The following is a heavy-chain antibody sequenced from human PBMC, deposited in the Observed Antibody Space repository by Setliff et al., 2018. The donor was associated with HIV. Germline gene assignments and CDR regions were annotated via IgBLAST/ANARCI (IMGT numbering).Heavy chain of an antibody. D-gene: IGHD4-17*01. CDR3: ARYDYGDFDY. CDR2: INHSGST. Sequence: SETLSLTCAVFGWSFSGYYWSWIRQPPGKGLEWIGEINHSGSTDYNPSLKSRVTIPVDTSKNQFSLNLSSVTAADTAVYYCARYDYGDFDYWGQGTQVTVSS. V-gene: IGHV4-34*01. CDR1: GWSFSGYY. J-gene: IGHJ4*02.